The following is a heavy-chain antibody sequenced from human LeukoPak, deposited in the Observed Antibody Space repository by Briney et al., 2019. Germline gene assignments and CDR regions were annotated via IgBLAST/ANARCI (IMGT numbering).Heavy chain of an antibody. CDR2: IYPSGGT. Sequence: PSETLSLTCTVSGGSISSYYWSWIRQPPGKGLEWIGRIYPSGGTNYNPSLKSRVTMSVDTSKNQFSLKLRSVTAADTAVYYCARDDAFDIWGQGTMVTVSS. V-gene: IGHV4-4*07. CDR3: ARDDAFDI. J-gene: IGHJ3*02. CDR1: GGSISSYY.